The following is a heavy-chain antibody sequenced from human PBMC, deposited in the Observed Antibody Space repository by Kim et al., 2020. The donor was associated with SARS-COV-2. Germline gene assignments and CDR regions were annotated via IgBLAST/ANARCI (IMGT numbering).Heavy chain of an antibody. J-gene: IGHJ6*02. Sequence: ASVKVSCKASGYTFTSYGISWVRQAPGQGLEWMGWISAYNGNTNYAQKLQGRVTMTTDTSTSTAYMELRSLRSDDTAVYYCARRRITMVRGVLYYYYGMDGWGQGTTVTVSS. V-gene: IGHV1-18*01. D-gene: IGHD3-10*01. CDR2: ISAYNGNT. CDR1: GYTFTSYG. CDR3: ARRRITMVRGVLYYYYGMDG.